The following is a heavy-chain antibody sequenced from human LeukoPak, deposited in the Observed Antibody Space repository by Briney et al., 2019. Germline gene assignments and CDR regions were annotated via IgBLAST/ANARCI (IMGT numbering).Heavy chain of an antibody. Sequence: TSETLSLTCTVSGGSISSYCWSWIRQPPGKGLEWIGYIYYSGSTNYNPSLKSRVTISVDTSKNQFSLKLSSVTAADTAVYYCARDPGQQLPFGYFDYWGQGTLVTVSS. CDR2: IYYSGST. V-gene: IGHV4-59*01. CDR3: ARDPGQQLPFGYFDY. CDR1: GGSISSYC. D-gene: IGHD6-13*01. J-gene: IGHJ4*02.